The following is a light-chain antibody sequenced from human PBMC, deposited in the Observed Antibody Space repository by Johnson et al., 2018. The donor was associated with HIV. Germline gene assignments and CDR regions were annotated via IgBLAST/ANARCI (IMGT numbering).Light chain of an antibody. CDR1: SSNIGRNY. J-gene: IGLJ1*01. CDR3: GTWDSSLSAYV. V-gene: IGLV1-51*01. Sequence: QSVLTQPPLVSAAPGQKVTISCSGSSSNIGRNYVSWYQQLPGTAPKLLIYDNNKRPSGIPDRFSGSKSGTSATLGITGLQTGDEADYYCGTWDSSLSAYVFGTGTKVTVL. CDR2: DNN.